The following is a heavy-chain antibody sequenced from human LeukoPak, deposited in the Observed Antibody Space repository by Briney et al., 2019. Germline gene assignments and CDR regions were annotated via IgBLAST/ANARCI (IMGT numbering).Heavy chain of an antibody. CDR3: ARRYSYCFPSSFSYYPYMGG. V-gene: IGHV1-2*02. CDR2: INPNSGGT. J-gene: IGHJ6*03. Sequence: ASVKVSCKASGYTFTAYYMHWVRQAPGQGLEWMGWINPNSGGTNYAQSFQGRITMTRDTSTGTAYMELSKLRFDDTAVYYCARRYSYCFPSSFSYYPYMGGWGKGTTVTVSS. D-gene: IGHD5-18*01. CDR1: GYTFTAYY.